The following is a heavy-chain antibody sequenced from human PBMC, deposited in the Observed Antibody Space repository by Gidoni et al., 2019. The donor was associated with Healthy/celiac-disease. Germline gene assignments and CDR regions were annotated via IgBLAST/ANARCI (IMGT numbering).Heavy chain of an antibody. V-gene: IGHV3-21*01. J-gene: IGHJ4*02. CDR3: ASNSGSSYFDY. CDR2: ISSSSSYI. D-gene: IGHD3-10*01. Sequence: EVQLVESGGGLVKPGGSLRLSCAASGFTFSSYSMNWVRQAPGKGREWVSSISSSSSYIYYADSVKGRFTISRDNAKNSLYLQMNSLRAEDTAVYYCASNSGSSYFDYWGQGTLVTVSS. CDR1: GFTFSSYS.